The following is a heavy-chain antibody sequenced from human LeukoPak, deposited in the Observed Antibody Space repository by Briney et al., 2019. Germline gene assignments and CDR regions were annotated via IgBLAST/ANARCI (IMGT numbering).Heavy chain of an antibody. J-gene: IGHJ4*02. Sequence: GASVTVSCKASGYTFTGYYMHWVRQAPGQGLEWMGWINPNSGGTNYAQKFQGRVTMTRDTSISTAYMELSRLRSDDTAVYYCARASRRYCSGGSCYGDYWGQGTLVTVSS. CDR3: ARASRRYCSGGSCYGDY. CDR1: GYTFTGYY. V-gene: IGHV1-2*02. CDR2: INPNSGGT. D-gene: IGHD2-15*01.